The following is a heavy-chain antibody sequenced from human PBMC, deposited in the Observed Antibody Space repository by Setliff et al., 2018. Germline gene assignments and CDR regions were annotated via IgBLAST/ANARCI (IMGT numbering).Heavy chain of an antibody. CDR3: ATLLANYGSGMDV. V-gene: IGHV4-61*09. D-gene: IGHD3-10*01. CDR1: GDSISSGSYY. J-gene: IGHJ6*02. CDR2: FHTGGST. Sequence: TLSLTCTVSGDSISSGSYYWTWIRQPAGKGLEWIGHFHTGGSTNYNRSLRSRVSISVDTSKNQFSLKVNSVTAADTAVYYCATLLANYGSGMDVWGQGTTVTVSS.